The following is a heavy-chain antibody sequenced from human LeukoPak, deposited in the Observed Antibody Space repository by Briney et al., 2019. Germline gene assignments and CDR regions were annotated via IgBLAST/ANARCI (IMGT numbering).Heavy chain of an antibody. Sequence: HPGGSLRLSCAASEFSVGSNYMTWVRQAPGKGLEWVSLIYSGGSTYYADSVKGRFTISRDNSKNTLYLQMNSLRAEDTALYYCAREGLLAYYFDYWGQGTLVTVSS. J-gene: IGHJ4*02. CDR2: IYSGGST. D-gene: IGHD2-15*01. CDR3: AREGLLAYYFDY. CDR1: EFSVGSNY. V-gene: IGHV3-66*01.